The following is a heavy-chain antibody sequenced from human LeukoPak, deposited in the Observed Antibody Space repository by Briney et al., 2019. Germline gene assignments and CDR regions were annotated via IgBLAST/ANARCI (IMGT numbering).Heavy chain of an antibody. D-gene: IGHD6-13*01. CDR3: ARVGHIVAAGTYDW. J-gene: IGHJ4*02. Sequence: SETLSLTCSVSGGSISSYYWSWIRQPPGKGLEWIGYISYSGSPNYNPSLKSRVTISADTSKNQFSLNPSSVTAADTAVYYCARVGHIVAAGTYDWWGQGTLVTVSS. CDR2: ISYSGSP. CDR1: GGSISSYY. V-gene: IGHV4-59*08.